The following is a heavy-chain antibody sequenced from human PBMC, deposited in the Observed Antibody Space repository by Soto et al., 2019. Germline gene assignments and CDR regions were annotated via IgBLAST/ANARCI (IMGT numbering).Heavy chain of an antibody. V-gene: IGHV3-30*03. CDR3: ARVAYYYDSSGERPYYGMDV. CDR2: ISYDGSSK. D-gene: IGHD3-22*01. J-gene: IGHJ6*02. CDR1: GFTFSNYG. Sequence: GGSLRLSCAASGFTFSNYGMYWVRQAPGKGLEWVAFISYDGSSKYYADSVKGRFTISRDNSKNTLYLQMNSLRAEDTAVYYCARVAYYYDSSGERPYYGMDVWGQGTTVTVSS.